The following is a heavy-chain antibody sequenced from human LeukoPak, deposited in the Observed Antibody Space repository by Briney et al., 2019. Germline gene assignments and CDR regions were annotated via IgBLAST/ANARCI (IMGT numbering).Heavy chain of an antibody. D-gene: IGHD6-25*01. Sequence: GASVKVSCKASGYTFTSYYMHWVRQAPGQGLEWMGIINPSGGSTSYAQKFQGRVTMTRDTSTSTVYMELSSLRSEDTAVYYCARAPVAARRDYYYGMDVWGQGTTVTVSS. CDR3: ARAPVAARRDYYYGMDV. CDR1: GYTFTSYY. CDR2: INPSGGST. J-gene: IGHJ6*02. V-gene: IGHV1-46*01.